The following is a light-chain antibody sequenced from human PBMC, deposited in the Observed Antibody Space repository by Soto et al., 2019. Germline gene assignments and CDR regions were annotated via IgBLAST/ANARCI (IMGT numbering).Light chain of an antibody. CDR1: QSVSSS. CDR2: GAS. V-gene: IGKV3-20*01. J-gene: IGKJ1*01. CDR3: QQYGSSPTT. Sequence: EMMLTQSPGTLSLSPGDRATLSCRASQSVSSSLAWYQQKPGQAPRLLIYGASSRATGIPDRFSGSGSGTDFTLTISRLEPEDFAVYYCQQYGSSPTTFGQGTKVDIK.